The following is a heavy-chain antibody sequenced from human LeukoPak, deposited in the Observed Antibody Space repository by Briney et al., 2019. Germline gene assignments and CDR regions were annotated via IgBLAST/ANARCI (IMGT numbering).Heavy chain of an antibody. CDR3: ARDHRRYCSGGSCYGY. Sequence: ASVKVSCKASGYTFTGYYMHWVRQVPGQGLEWMGWINPNSGGTNYAQKFQGRVTMTRDTSISTAYMELSRLRSDDTAVYYCARDHRRYCSGGSCYGYWGQGTLVTVSS. CDR1: GYTFTGYY. CDR2: INPNSGGT. V-gene: IGHV1-2*02. D-gene: IGHD2-15*01. J-gene: IGHJ4*02.